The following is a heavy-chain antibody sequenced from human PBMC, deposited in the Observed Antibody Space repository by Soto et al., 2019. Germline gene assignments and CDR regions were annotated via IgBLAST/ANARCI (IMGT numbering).Heavy chain of an antibody. CDR1: GFTFSSYA. V-gene: IGHV3-23*01. Sequence: GSLRLSCAASGFTFSSYAMSWVRQAPGKGLEWVSAISGSGGSTYYADSVKGRFTISRDNAKNSLYLQMNSLRAEDTAVYYCARDLWGITFAWGQGTMVTVSS. CDR3: ARDLWGITFA. D-gene: IGHD3-16*01. CDR2: ISGSGGST. J-gene: IGHJ3*01.